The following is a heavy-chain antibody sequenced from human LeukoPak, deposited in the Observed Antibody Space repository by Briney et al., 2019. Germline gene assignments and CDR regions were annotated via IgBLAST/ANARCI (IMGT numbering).Heavy chain of an antibody. CDR2: VYYSGNT. D-gene: IGHD5-12*01. CDR3: ARSGYTDSEPYDH. Sequence: SETLSLTCTVSGGSISSSGAYWGWIRQPPGKGLEWIVSVYYSGNTYHNPSLKSRVTISVDTSMNQFSLRLSSVTAADTAVYYCARSGYTDSEPYDHWGQGTLVTVSS. CDR1: GGSISSSGAY. V-gene: IGHV4-39*01. J-gene: IGHJ4*02.